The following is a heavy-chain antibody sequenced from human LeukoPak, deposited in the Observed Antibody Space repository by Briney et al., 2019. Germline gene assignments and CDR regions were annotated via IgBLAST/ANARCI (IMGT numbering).Heavy chain of an antibody. V-gene: IGHV3-7*01. CDR1: GFTFSRYW. D-gene: IGHD5-24*01. J-gene: IGHJ3*02. Sequence: GGSLRLSCAASGFTFSRYWMSWVRQAPGQGLEWVANIKQDGSQKSYVDSVKGRFTISRDNAKNSLYLQMNSLRAEDTAVYYCARDDRDGYNTAGDAFDIWGQGTMVTVSS. CDR2: IKQDGSQK. CDR3: ARDDRDGYNTAGDAFDI.